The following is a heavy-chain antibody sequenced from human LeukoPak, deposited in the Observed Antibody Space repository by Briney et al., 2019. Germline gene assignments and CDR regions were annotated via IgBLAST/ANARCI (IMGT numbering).Heavy chain of an antibody. D-gene: IGHD6-13*01. CDR3: ARDPSSSWPQYYFDY. Sequence: GGSLRLSCAASGFTFSSYAMSWVRQAPGKGLEWVSAISGSGGSTYYADSVKGRFTISRDNAKNSLYLQMNSLRAEDTAVYYCARDPSSSWPQYYFDYWGQGTLVTVSS. V-gene: IGHV3-23*01. J-gene: IGHJ4*02. CDR1: GFTFSSYA. CDR2: ISGSGGST.